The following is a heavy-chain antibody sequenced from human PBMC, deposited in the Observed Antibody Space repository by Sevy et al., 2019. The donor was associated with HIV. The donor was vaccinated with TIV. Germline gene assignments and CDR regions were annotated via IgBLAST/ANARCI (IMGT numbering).Heavy chain of an antibody. Sequence: GGSLRLSCAASGFTFSSYGMHWVRQAPGKGLEWVAVIWYDGSNKYYAESVKGRLTISRDNSKNTLYLQMNSLRAEDTAVYYCARSGCSGGSCYYFDYWGQGTLVTVSS. V-gene: IGHV3-33*01. CDR3: ARSGCSGGSCYYFDY. CDR2: IWYDGSNK. J-gene: IGHJ4*02. D-gene: IGHD2-15*01. CDR1: GFTFSSYG.